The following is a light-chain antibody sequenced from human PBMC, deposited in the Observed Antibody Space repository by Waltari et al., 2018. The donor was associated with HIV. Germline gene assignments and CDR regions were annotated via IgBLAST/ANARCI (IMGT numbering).Light chain of an antibody. CDR2: DVN. V-gene: IGLV2-11*01. Sequence: QSALTQPRSVSGSPGPSVTISCPGIRSDLGRYHYVSWYQQDPGKAPKLMLFDVNKRPSGVPARFSGSKSGNTASLTISGLQAEDEADYYCCSNAGSHVVFGGGTKVTVL. J-gene: IGLJ2*01. CDR1: RSDLGRYHY. CDR3: CSNAGSHVV.